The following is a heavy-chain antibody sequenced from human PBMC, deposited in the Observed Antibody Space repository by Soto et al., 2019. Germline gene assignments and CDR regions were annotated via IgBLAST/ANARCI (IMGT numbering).Heavy chain of an antibody. Sequence: SETLSLTCIVSGGSISSGGYYWSWIRQHPGKGLEWIGYIYYSGSTYYNPSLKSRVTISVDTSKNQFSLKLSSVTAADTAVYYCARVLRYYDSSDYDNWFDPWGQGTLVTVSS. CDR2: IYYSGST. CDR1: GGSISSGGYY. V-gene: IGHV4-31*03. D-gene: IGHD3-22*01. CDR3: ARVLRYYDSSDYDNWFDP. J-gene: IGHJ5*02.